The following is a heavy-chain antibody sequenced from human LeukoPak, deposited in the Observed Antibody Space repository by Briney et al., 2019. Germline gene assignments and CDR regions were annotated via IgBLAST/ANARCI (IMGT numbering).Heavy chain of an antibody. CDR1: GFTFTNYA. CDR2: IGASGADT. CDR3: ARRPRDTSGYYLGAFHD. V-gene: IGHV3-23*01. J-gene: IGHJ3*01. D-gene: IGHD3-22*01. Sequence: PGGSLRLSCAASGFTFTNYAMTWVRQAPGKGLEWVSVIGASGADTYCSDFVKGRFTVSRDNSQSTLFLHMSSLRAEDTAVYFCARRPRDTSGYYLGAFHDWGQGTTATVSS.